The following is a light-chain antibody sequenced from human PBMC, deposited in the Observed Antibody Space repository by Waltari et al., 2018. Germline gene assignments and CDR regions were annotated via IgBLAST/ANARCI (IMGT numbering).Light chain of an antibody. V-gene: IGLV1-40*01. CDR3: QSYDSSLSVV. J-gene: IGLJ2*01. CDR1: SSNIGAGYD. CDR2: GNS. Sequence: QSVLTQPPSVSGAPGQRVTISCTGSSSNIGAGYDVHWYQQLPGTAPKLLRYGNSKPPSGVPDRFSGSKSGTSASLAITGLQAEDEADYYCQSYDSSLSVVFGGGTKLTVL.